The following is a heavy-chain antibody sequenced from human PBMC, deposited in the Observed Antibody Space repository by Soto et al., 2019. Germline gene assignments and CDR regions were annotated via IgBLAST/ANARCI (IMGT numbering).Heavy chain of an antibody. CDR2: INPNSGGT. V-gene: IGHV1-2*02. CDR3: ASRERAVTKYYCGIDV. D-gene: IGHD4-17*01. CDR1: GYTFTGYY. Sequence: ASVKVSCKASGYTFTGYYMHWVRQAPGQGLEWMGWINPNSGGTNYAQKFQGRVTMTRDTSISTAYMELSRLRSDDTAVYYCASRERAVTKYYCGIDVWGQGTTVTVYS. J-gene: IGHJ6*02.